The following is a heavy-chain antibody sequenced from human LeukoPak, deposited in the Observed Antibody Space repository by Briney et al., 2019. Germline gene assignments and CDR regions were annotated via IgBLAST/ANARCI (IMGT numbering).Heavy chain of an antibody. CDR2: ISAYNGNT. CDR3: ARDRRSGWYLGAAFDI. J-gene: IGHJ3*02. V-gene: IGHV1-18*01. CDR1: GYTFTSYG. Sequence: ASVKVSCKASGYTFTSYGISWVRQAPGQGLEWMGWISAYNGNTNYAQKLQGRVTMTTDISTSTAYMELRSLRSDDTAVYYCARDRRSGWYLGAAFDIWGQGTMVTVSS. D-gene: IGHD6-19*01.